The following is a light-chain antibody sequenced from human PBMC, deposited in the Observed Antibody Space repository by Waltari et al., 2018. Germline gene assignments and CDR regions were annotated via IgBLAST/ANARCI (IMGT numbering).Light chain of an antibody. J-gene: IGLJ3*02. CDR1: SSDVGVYDS. CDR3: NSYTSSSTLV. Sequence: QSALSQPASVSGSPGQSITISCTGSSSDVGVYDSVSWYQQHPGKAPKLIIYDVSKWPSGVSNRFSGSKSGNTASLTISGLQAEDEADYYCNSYTSSSTLVFGGGTKLTVL. CDR2: DVS. V-gene: IGLV2-14*01.